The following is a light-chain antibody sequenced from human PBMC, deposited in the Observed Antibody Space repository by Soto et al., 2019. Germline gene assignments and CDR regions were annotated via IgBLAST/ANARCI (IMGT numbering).Light chain of an antibody. CDR1: SSDVGGYNY. CDR3: CSYAGSYTGV. J-gene: IGLJ3*02. V-gene: IGLV2-11*01. CDR2: DVS. Sequence: QSALTQPRSVSGSPGQSVTISCTGTSSDVGGYNYVSWYQQHPGKAPKLMIYDVSKRPSGVPDRFSGSKSGNKASLTISGLQAADEADYYCCSYAGSYTGVFGGGTKLTVL.